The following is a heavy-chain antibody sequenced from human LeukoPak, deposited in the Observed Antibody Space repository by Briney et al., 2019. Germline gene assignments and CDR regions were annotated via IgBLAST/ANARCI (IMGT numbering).Heavy chain of an antibody. J-gene: IGHJ4*02. CDR3: ARGGRGYCSGGTCHTVFDS. CDR1: GYSISTGYY. D-gene: IGHD2-15*01. Sequence: SETLSLTCSVSGYSISTGYYWGWIRQPAGKGLEWIGSIHQSGSTYYNPSLKRRVTISVDTSKNQFFLKLSSVTAADTAIYYCARGGRGYCSGGTCHTVFDSWGQGTLVTVSS. CDR2: IHQSGST. V-gene: IGHV4-38-2*02.